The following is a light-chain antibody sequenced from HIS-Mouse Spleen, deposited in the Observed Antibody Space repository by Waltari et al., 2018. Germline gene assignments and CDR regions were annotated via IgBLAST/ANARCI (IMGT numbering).Light chain of an antibody. CDR3: AAWDDSLNGVV. CDR1: SSNIGSNT. CDR2: SNN. Sequence: QSVLTQPPSASGTPGQRVTISCSGSSSNIGSNTVNWYQQLPGTAPNLLIHSNNQRPPGVPNRFSGSKSRTSASLAISGLQSEDEADYYCAAWDDSLNGVVFGGGTKLTVL. V-gene: IGLV1-44*01. J-gene: IGLJ2*01.